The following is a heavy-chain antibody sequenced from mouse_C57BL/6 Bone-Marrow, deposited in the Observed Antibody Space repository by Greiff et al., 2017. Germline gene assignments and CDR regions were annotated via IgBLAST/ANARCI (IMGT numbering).Heavy chain of an antibody. CDR2: ISDGGSYT. D-gene: IGHD1-1*01. CDR3: ARDYGSSYGYFDY. V-gene: IGHV5-4*01. Sequence: EVQGVESGGGLVKPGGSLKLSCAASGFTFSSYAMSWVRQTPEKRLEWVATISDGGSYTYYPDNVKGRFTISRDNAKNNLYLQMSHLKSEDTAMYYWARDYGSSYGYFDYWGQGTTLTVSS. J-gene: IGHJ2*01. CDR1: GFTFSSYA.